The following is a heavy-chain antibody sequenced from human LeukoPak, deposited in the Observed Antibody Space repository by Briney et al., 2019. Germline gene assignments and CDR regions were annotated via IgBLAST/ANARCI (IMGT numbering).Heavy chain of an antibody. J-gene: IGHJ5*02. V-gene: IGHV1-69*13. CDR3: AREGGRSYCSSTSCYGVWFDP. CDR1: GGTFSSYA. D-gene: IGHD2-2*01. Sequence: SVKVSCKASGGTFSSYAISWVRQAPGQGLEWMGGIIPIFGTANYAQKFQGRVTITADESTSTAYMELSSLRSEDTAVYYCAREGGRSYCSSTSCYGVWFDPWGQGTLVTVSS. CDR2: IIPIFGTA.